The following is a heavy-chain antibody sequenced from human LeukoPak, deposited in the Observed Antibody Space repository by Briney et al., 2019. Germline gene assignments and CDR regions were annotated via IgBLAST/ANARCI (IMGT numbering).Heavy chain of an antibody. J-gene: IGHJ4*02. Sequence: GGSLRLSCAASGFTLNYYWLTWVRQAPGKGLEWVANIQQDGSEKYYVDSVKGRFIISRDNAKNSLYLQMNSLRAEDTAVYYCARVRKLRTRGVMDPLDYRGQGTLVTVSS. CDR1: GFTLNYYW. D-gene: IGHD3-10*01. CDR2: IQQDGSEK. CDR3: ARVRKLRTRGVMDPLDY. V-gene: IGHV3-7*01.